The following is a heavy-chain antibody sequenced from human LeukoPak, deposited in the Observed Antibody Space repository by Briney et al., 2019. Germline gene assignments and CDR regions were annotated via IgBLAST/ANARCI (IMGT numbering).Heavy chain of an antibody. Sequence: SETLSLTCTVSGGSISSYYWGWIRQPAGKGLEWIGRIYTSGSTNYNPSLKSRVTMSVDTSKNQFSLKLSSVTAADTAVYYCARTREGSLYYYYYMDVWGKGTTVTVSS. J-gene: IGHJ6*03. D-gene: IGHD2-15*01. CDR1: GGSISSYY. CDR2: IYTSGST. V-gene: IGHV4-4*07. CDR3: ARTREGSLYYYYYMDV.